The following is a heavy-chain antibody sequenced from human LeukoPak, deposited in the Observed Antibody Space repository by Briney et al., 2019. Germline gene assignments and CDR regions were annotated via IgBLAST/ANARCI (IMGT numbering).Heavy chain of an antibody. J-gene: IGHJ4*02. CDR3: AREANTAFDY. CDR1: GFTFCSYW. CDR2: INYDGTST. V-gene: IGHV3-74*01. D-gene: IGHD2/OR15-2a*01. Sequence: PGGSLRLSCVASGFTFCSYWMHWVRQAPEKGLVWVSRINYDGTSTTYADSVKGRFTVSRDNGKKTVSLQINSLRPDDTAVYYCAREANTAFDYWGQGTLVTVSS.